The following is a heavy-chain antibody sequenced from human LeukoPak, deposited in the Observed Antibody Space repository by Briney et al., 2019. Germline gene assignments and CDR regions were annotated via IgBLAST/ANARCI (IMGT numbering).Heavy chain of an antibody. CDR2: INHSGST. CDR1: GGSFSGYY. Sequence: SETLSLTCAVYGGSFSGYYWSWIRQPPGKGLEWLGEINHSGSTNYNPSLKSRVTISVDTSKNQFSLKLSSVTAADTAVYYCARGVRGRCSGGSCYGNYYYGMDVWGQGTTVTVSS. J-gene: IGHJ6*02. D-gene: IGHD2-15*01. CDR3: ARGVRGRCSGGSCYGNYYYGMDV. V-gene: IGHV4-34*01.